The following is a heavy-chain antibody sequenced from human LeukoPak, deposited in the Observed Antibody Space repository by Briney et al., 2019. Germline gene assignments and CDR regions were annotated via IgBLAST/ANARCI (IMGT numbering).Heavy chain of an antibody. Sequence: QPGRSLRLSCAASGFTFSSYAMHWVRQAPGKGLEWVAVTSYDGSNKYYADSVKGRFTISRDNSKNTLYLQMNSLRAEDTAVYYCAREILAWLVANWFDPWGQGTLVTVSS. V-gene: IGHV3-30-3*01. CDR2: TSYDGSNK. CDR1: GFTFSSYA. CDR3: AREILAWLVANWFDP. J-gene: IGHJ5*02. D-gene: IGHD6-19*01.